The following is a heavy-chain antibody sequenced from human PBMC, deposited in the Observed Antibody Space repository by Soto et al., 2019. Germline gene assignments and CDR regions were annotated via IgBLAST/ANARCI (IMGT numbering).Heavy chain of an antibody. V-gene: IGHV1-46*01. D-gene: IGHD6-19*01. CDR2: INPSGGST. CDR3: AREHQWLAGYYYYGMDV. J-gene: IGHJ6*02. Sequence: QVQLVQSGAEVKKPGASVKVSCKASGYTFTSYYMHWVRQAPGQGLEWMGIINPSGGSTSYAQKFQGRVSMTRDTSTSTVYMELSSLRSEDTAVYYCAREHQWLAGYYYYGMDVCGQGTTVTVSS. CDR1: GYTFTSYY.